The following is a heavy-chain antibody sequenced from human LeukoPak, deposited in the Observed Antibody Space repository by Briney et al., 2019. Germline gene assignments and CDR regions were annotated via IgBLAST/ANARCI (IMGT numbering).Heavy chain of an antibody. D-gene: IGHD1-26*01. V-gene: IGHV3-33*01. CDR2: IWYDGSNK. CDR1: GFTFSSYG. J-gene: IGHJ4*02. CDR3: ARGGGSYSFFDY. Sequence: GGSLRLSCAASGFTFSSYGMHWVRQAPGKGLEWVAVIWYDGSNKYYADSVKGRFTISRGNSKNTLYLQMNSLRAEDTAVYYCARGGGSYSFFDYWGQGTLVTVSS.